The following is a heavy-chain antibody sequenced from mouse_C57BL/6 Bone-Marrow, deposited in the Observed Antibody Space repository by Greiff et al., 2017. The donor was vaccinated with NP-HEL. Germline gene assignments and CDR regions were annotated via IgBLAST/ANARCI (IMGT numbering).Heavy chain of an antibody. Sequence: EVQLQQSGTVLARPGASVKMSCKTSGYTFTSYWMHWVKQRPGQGLEWIGAIYPGNSDTSYNQKFKGKAKLTAVTSASTAYMELSSLTNEDSAVYYCTRSGIYYGSSYPYYYAMDYWGQGTSVTVSS. V-gene: IGHV1-5*01. CDR3: TRSGIYYGSSYPYYYAMDY. CDR1: GYTFTSYW. D-gene: IGHD1-1*01. J-gene: IGHJ4*01. CDR2: IYPGNSDT.